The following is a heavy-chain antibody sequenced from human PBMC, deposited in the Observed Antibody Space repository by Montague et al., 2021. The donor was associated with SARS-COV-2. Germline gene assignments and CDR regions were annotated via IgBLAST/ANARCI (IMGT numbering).Heavy chain of an antibody. D-gene: IGHD3-10*01. J-gene: IGHJ4*02. V-gene: IGHV4-31*03. CDR2: IYYSGST. CDR1: GASISTGPFY. CDR3: VTRHPDGTGAFDY. Sequence: TLSLTCTVSGASISTGPFYWSWIRQYSGKGLEWIGYIYYSGSTYYNPSLKSRITMSVDPSKNQFSLTLSSVTAADTAIYYCVTRHPDGTGAFDYWGQGILVTVSS.